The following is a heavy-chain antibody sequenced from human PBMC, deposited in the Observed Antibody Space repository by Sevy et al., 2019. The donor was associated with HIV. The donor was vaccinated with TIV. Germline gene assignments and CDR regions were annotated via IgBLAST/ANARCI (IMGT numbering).Heavy chain of an antibody. CDR1: GFTFSSYA. Sequence: GGSLRLSCAASGFTFSSYAMSWVHQAPGKGLEWVSAISGSGGSTYYADSVKGRFTISSDNSKNTLYLQMNSLRAEDTAVYYCAKNLSPRELTDAFDIWGQGTMVTVSS. CDR3: AKNLSPRELTDAFDI. D-gene: IGHD1-26*01. CDR2: ISGSGGST. V-gene: IGHV3-23*01. J-gene: IGHJ3*02.